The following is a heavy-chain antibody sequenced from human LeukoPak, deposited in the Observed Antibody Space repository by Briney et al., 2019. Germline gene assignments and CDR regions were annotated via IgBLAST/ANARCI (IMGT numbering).Heavy chain of an antibody. Sequence: SVKVSCKASGGTFSSYAISWVRQAPGQGLEWMGGIIPVFGTANYAQKFQGRVTITTDESTSTAYMELSSLRSEDTAVYYCASGAYGGFDPWGQGTLVTVSS. CDR2: IIPVFGTA. CDR3: ASGAYGGFDP. D-gene: IGHD3-10*01. J-gene: IGHJ5*02. V-gene: IGHV1-69*05. CDR1: GGTFSSYA.